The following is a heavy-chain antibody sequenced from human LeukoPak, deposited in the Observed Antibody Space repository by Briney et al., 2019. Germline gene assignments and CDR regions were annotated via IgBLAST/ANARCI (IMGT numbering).Heavy chain of an antibody. D-gene: IGHD3-3*01. V-gene: IGHV1-2*02. J-gene: IGHJ1*01. CDR2: INPNSGGR. CDR1: GYTFSGYY. CDR3: ATSYYDFWSYSSEYFQH. Sequence: GASVKLFCKASGYTFSGYYMHWVRQAPGQGLEWMGCINPNSGGRKYAQSLQGRGTMTRDTSISTAHMELSRLRSDDTAVYYCATSYYDFWSYSSEYFQHWGQGTLVTVSS.